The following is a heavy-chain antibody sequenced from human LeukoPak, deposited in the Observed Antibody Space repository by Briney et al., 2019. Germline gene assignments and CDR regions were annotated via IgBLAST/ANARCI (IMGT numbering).Heavy chain of an antibody. J-gene: IGHJ4*02. CDR2: IRQDGAER. Sequence: GGSLRLSCAASGFTFDDYAMHWVRQAPGKGLEWVANIRQDGAERYYVDSVKGRFTISRDNAKNSVYLEMNSLRVEDTAVYFCARAPYFESSGPLWGQGALVTVSS. CDR1: GFTFDDYA. CDR3: ARAPYFESSGPL. D-gene: IGHD3-22*01. V-gene: IGHV3-7*01.